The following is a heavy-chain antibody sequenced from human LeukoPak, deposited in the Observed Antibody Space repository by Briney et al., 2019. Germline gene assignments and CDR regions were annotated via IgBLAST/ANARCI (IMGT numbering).Heavy chain of an antibody. CDR2: IYYSGST. Sequence: PSKTLSLTCTVSGGSISSSSYYWGWIRQPPGKGLEWIGSIYYSGSTYYNPSLKSRVTTSVDTSKNQFSLKLSSVTAADTAVYYCARRGEGFDYWGQGTLVTVSS. J-gene: IGHJ4*02. CDR3: ARRGEGFDY. CDR1: GGSISSSSYY. V-gene: IGHV4-39*01.